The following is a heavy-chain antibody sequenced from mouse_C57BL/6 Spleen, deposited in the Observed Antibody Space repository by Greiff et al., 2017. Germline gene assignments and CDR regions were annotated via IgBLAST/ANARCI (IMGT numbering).Heavy chain of an antibody. Sequence: VQLQQPGAELVKPGASVKMSCKASGYTFTSYWITWVKPRPGQGLEWIGDIYPGSGSTNYNEKFKSKATLTVDPSSSTAYMQLSSQPSEDSAVYYCARGGNSYWYFDVWGTGTTVTVSS. CDR3: ARGGNSYWYFDV. CDR1: GYTFTSYW. CDR2: IYPGSGST. V-gene: IGHV1-55*01. J-gene: IGHJ1*03.